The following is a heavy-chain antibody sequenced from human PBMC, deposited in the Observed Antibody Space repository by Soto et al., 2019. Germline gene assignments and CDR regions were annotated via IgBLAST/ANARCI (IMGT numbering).Heavy chain of an antibody. CDR3: AKAKSAYGSLDH. CDR2: IYYSGST. V-gene: IGHV4-59*01. Sequence: PSDTLSLTCTVTGDSISNYYCTWIRQSPGKGLEWIGYIYYSGSTNYNPSLKSRVTISIDKSKNQLSLKLNSVTAADTAVYYCAKAKSAYGSLDHWGQGTLVTVSS. CDR1: GDSISNYY. D-gene: IGHD5-12*01. J-gene: IGHJ4*02.